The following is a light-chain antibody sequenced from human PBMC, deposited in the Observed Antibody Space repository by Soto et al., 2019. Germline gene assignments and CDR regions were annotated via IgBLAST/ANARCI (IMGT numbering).Light chain of an antibody. Sequence: EIVLTPSPATLSLSPGERATLSCRASQSVSSYLAWYQQKPGQAPRLLIYDASIRATGIPARFSGSGSGTDFTLTISSLEPEDFAVYYCQQRSNWPGITFGPGTKVDIK. CDR1: QSVSSY. CDR2: DAS. CDR3: QQRSNWPGIT. V-gene: IGKV3-11*01. J-gene: IGKJ3*01.